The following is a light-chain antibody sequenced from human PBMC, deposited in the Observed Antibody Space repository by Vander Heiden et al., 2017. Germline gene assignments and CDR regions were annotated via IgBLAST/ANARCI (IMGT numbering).Light chain of an antibody. J-gene: IGKJ1*01. V-gene: IGKV1-39*01. CDR1: QGISSY. CDR3: QQSYSTPRT. Sequence: SRMTQSPSSLSASVGDRVTITCRASQGISSYLNWYQQKPGKAPKLLIYAASSLQSGVPSRFSGSGSGTDFTLTISSLQPEDFATYYCQQSYSTPRTFGQGTKVEIK. CDR2: AAS.